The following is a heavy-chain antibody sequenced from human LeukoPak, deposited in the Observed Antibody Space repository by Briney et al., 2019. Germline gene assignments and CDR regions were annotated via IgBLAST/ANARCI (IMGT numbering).Heavy chain of an antibody. CDR1: GGSISSYY. D-gene: IGHD1-26*01. CDR2: IYYSGST. J-gene: IGHJ4*02. CDR3: ARLGGRAAGDY. V-gene: IGHV4-59*12. Sequence: SETLSLTCTVSGGSISSYYWSWIRQPPGKGLEWIGYIYYSGSTNYNPSLKSRVTMSVDTSKNQFSLKLSSVTAADTAVYYCARLGGRAAGDYWGQGTLVTVSS.